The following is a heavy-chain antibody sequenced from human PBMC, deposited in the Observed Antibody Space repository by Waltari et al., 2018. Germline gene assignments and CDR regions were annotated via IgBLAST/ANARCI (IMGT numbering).Heavy chain of an antibody. CDR3: ARGDRTFDY. CDR2: IKQDGSDK. V-gene: IGHV3-7*01. J-gene: IGHJ4*02. CDR1: AFTYTSCW. Sequence: EVPLVESGGGLVQHAGSLRISCAASAFTYTSCWMSWVRQAPGKGVEWVANIKQDGSDKYYVDSVKGRFTISRDNAKNSLYLQMNSLRAEDTAVYYCARGDRTFDYWGQGTLVTVSS.